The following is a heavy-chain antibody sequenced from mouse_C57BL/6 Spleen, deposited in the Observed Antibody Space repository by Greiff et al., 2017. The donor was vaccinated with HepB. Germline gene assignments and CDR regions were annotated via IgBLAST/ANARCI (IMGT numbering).Heavy chain of an antibody. CDR1: GYTFTSYW. CDR2: IYPGSGST. V-gene: IGHV1-55*01. CDR3: AREGIRDLKYYYAMDY. Sequence: QVQLQQPGAELVKPGASVKMSCKASGYTFTSYWITWVKQRPGQGLEWIGDIYPGSGSTNYNEKFKSKATLTVDTSSSTAYMQLSSLTSEDSAVYYSAREGIRDLKYYYAMDYWGQGTSVTVSS. J-gene: IGHJ4*01. D-gene: IGHD1-3*01.